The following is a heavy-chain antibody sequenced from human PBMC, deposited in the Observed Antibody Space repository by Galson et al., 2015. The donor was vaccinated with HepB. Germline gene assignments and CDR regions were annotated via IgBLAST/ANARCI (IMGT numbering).Heavy chain of an antibody. Sequence: SVKVSCKASGYTFTSYAMNWVRQAPGQGLEWMGWINTNTGNPTYAQGFTGRFVFSLDTSVSTAYLQISSLKAEDTAVYYCARHLWFRELLSYYYMDVWGKGTTVTVSS. CDR3: ARHLWFRELLSYYYMDV. J-gene: IGHJ6*03. CDR2: INTNTGNP. CDR1: GYTFTSYA. V-gene: IGHV7-4-1*02. D-gene: IGHD3-10*01.